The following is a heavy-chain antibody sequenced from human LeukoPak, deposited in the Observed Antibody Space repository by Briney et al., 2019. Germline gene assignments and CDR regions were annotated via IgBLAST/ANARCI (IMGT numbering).Heavy chain of an antibody. J-gene: IGHJ6*03. D-gene: IGHD6-19*01. CDR3: ARAPGQQWLVNYYYMDV. Sequence: SETLPLTCTVSGGSISSSSYYWGWIRQPPGKGLEWIGSIYYSGSTYYNPSLKSRVTISVDTSKNQFSLKLSSVTAADTAVYYCARAPGQQWLVNYYYMDVWGKGTTVTISS. V-gene: IGHV4-39*01. CDR1: GGSISSSSYY. CDR2: IYYSGST.